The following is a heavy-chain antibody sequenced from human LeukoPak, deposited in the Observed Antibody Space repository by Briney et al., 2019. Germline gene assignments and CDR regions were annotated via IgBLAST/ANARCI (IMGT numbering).Heavy chain of an antibody. CDR2: IYCSGSN. V-gene: IGHV4-59*01. J-gene: IGHJ4*02. CDR1: SFSICSYY. CDR3: ARGGHNFDY. Sequence: LETLSLTCTGSSFSICSYYWVRIGQGPGNGLERIVSIYCSGSNNQNPPLKSRVTISVDTSKNQFSLKMSSVNAAATAVYSCARGGHNFDYWGQGHLVTVSS.